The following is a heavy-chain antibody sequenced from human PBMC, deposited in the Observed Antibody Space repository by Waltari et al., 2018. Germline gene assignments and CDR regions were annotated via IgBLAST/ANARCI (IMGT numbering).Heavy chain of an antibody. J-gene: IGHJ4*02. D-gene: IGHD6-19*01. CDR1: GYSFANHW. V-gene: IGHV5-51*01. CDR2: IFPDDCDN. Sequence: EVQLVQSGAEVKKPGESLKISCKGSGYSFANHWIAWVRQMPGKGLEWMGIIFPDDCDNKYSPSVQGQVTMSADKSIDTVYLQWSSLRASDTAIYYCVRHEVAVGFQQGFDQWGQGTQVTVSP. CDR3: VRHEVAVGFQQGFDQ.